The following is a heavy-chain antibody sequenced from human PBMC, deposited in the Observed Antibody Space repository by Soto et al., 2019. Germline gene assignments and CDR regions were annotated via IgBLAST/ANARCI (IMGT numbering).Heavy chain of an antibody. Sequence: GGSLRLSCAASGFTFSNAWMNWVRQAPGKGLEWVGRIKSKTDGGTTDYAAPVKGRFTISRDDSKNTLYLQMNSLKTEDTAVYYCSVYDFWSGPYYYGMDVWGQGTTVTVSS. J-gene: IGHJ6*02. V-gene: IGHV3-15*07. CDR1: GFTFSNAW. CDR3: SVYDFWSGPYYYGMDV. D-gene: IGHD3-3*01. CDR2: IKSKTDGGTT.